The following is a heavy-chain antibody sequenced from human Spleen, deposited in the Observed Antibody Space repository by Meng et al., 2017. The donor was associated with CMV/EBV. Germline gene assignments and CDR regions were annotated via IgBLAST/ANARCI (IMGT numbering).Heavy chain of an antibody. V-gene: IGHV4-34*01. J-gene: IGHJ4*02. Sequence: SFSCYYWSWIRQPPGKGLEWIGEINHSGSTNYNPSLKSRVTISVDTSKNQFSLKLRSVTAADTAVYYCARAGPDSSGYYYGGGFDYWGQGTLVTVSS. CDR2: INHSGST. D-gene: IGHD3-22*01. CDR1: SFSCYY. CDR3: ARAGPDSSGYYYGGGFDY.